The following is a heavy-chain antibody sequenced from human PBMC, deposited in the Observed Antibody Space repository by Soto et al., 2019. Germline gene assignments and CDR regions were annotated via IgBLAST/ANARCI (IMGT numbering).Heavy chain of an antibody. D-gene: IGHD1-20*01. V-gene: IGHV3-30*18. J-gene: IGHJ4*02. CDR1: GFIFSSYA. Sequence: QVQLVESGGAVVQPGGSLRLSCAASGFIFSSYAMHWVRQAPGKGLEWVALISYDGTEKYYADSVKGPFSISRDHSKNTRYPQTNRLRTDDTAVDYGAKEQGGGGITGTDYWGQGTLVTVSS. CDR3: AKEQGGGGITGTDY. CDR2: ISYDGTEK.